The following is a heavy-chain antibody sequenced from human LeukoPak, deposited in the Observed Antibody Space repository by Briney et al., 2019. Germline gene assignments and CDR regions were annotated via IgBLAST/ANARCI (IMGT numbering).Heavy chain of an antibody. D-gene: IGHD3-10*01. CDR1: GYSFTSYW. J-gene: IGHJ3*02. V-gene: IGHV5-51*01. CDR2: IYPGDSDT. Sequence: GESLKISCKGSGYSFTSYWIGWVRQMPGKGLEWMGIIYPGDSDTRYSPSFQGQVTISADKSISTAYLQWSSLKASDTAMYYCASLGYTTYGSGSRRHDAFDIWGQGTMVTVSS. CDR3: ASLGYTTYGSGSRRHDAFDI.